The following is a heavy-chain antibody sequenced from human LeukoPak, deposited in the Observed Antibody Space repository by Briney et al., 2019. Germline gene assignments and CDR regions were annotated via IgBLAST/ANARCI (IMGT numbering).Heavy chain of an antibody. V-gene: IGHV3-30-3*01. D-gene: IGHD6-25*01. CDR3: ARALGAAGAFDI. CDR1: GFTFSSYA. Sequence: PGGSLRLSCAASGFTFSSYAMHWVRQAPGKGLEWVAVISYDGSNKYYADSVKGRFTISRDNSKNTLYLQMNSLRAEGTAVYYCARALGAAGAFDIWGQGTMVTVSS. J-gene: IGHJ3*02. CDR2: ISYDGSNK.